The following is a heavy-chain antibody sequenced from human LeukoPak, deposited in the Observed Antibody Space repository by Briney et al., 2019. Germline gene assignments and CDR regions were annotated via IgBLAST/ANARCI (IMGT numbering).Heavy chain of an antibody. J-gene: IGHJ4*02. D-gene: IGHD3-22*01. CDR1: GFSFSSYT. CDR3: AKGSYYDSSGSFYFDY. CDR2: ISGSGDNT. Sequence: GGSLRLSCAASGFSFSSYTMSWVRQAPGKGLEWVSGISGSGDNTYYADSVKGRFTISRDNSKNTLYVQVNSLGTEDTAAYYCAKGSYYDSSGSFYFDYWGQGTLVTVSS. V-gene: IGHV3-23*01.